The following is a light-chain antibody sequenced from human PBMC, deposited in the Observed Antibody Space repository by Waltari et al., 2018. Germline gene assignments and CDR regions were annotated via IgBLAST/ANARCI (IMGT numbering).Light chain of an antibody. J-gene: IGLJ3*02. CDR3: VSYAGSGSWV. CDR1: SRDVGPYNL. V-gene: IGLV2-23*01. CDR2: QAS. Sequence: QSALTQPASVSGSPGQSISISCIGTSRDVGPYNLVSWYQHHPGKAPKLRVFQASKRTSGVSNRFSGSKAANTAALIISGLQADDEADYYCVSYAGSGSWVFGGGTKVTVI.